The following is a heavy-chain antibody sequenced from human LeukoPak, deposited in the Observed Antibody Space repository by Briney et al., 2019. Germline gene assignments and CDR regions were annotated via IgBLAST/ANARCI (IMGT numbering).Heavy chain of an antibody. J-gene: IGHJ6*03. Sequence: SETLPLTCSVSGGSMSSYYWNWIRHTPGKGLEWIGYIYYTGSTNYSPSFKSRVTISLDTSKKQIFLNMNSVTAADTAVYYCGRAGELYVGSPPLYYYYLDVWGKGTTVTVSS. V-gene: IGHV4-59*01. CDR1: GGSMSSYY. CDR3: GRAGELYVGSPPLYYYYLDV. D-gene: IGHD1-26*01. CDR2: IYYTGST.